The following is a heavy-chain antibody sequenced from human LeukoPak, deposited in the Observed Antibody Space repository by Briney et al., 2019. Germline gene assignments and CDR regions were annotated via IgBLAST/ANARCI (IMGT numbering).Heavy chain of an antibody. D-gene: IGHD3-10*01. CDR2: ISSSGSTI. CDR3: ARATYQGESDAFDI. J-gene: IGHJ3*02. V-gene: IGHV3-48*03. Sequence: GGSLRLSWAASGFTFSSYEMNWVRQAPGKRLEWVSYISSSGSTIYYADSVKGRFTISRDNAKNSLYLQMNSLRVEDTAVYYCARATYQGESDAFDIWGQGTMVTVSS. CDR1: GFTFSSYE.